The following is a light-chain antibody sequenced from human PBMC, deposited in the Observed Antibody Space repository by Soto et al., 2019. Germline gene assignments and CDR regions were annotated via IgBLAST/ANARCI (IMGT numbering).Light chain of an antibody. Sequence: QSVLTQPASVSGSPGQSITISCTGTSSDVGSYNLVSWYQQHPGKAPKLMIYEGSKRPSGVANRFSGSKSGNTASLTISGRQAEDEADYDCCSYAGSSTPVVFGGGTKVTVL. CDR1: SSDVGSYNL. CDR2: EGS. J-gene: IGLJ2*01. V-gene: IGLV2-23*01. CDR3: CSYAGSSTPVV.